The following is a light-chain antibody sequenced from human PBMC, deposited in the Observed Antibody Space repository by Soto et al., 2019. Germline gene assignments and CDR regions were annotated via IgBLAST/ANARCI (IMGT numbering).Light chain of an antibody. CDR2: WAS. Sequence: DIVMTQSPDSLAVSLGERATINCKSSQSVLYSSNNKNYLAWYQQKPEQPPKLLIYWASTRESGVPVRFSGSGSGTDFTLTISSLQAEDVAVYYCQQYYTTPWTFGQGTEVEIK. V-gene: IGKV4-1*01. J-gene: IGKJ1*01. CDR1: QSVLYSSNNKNY. CDR3: QQYYTTPWT.